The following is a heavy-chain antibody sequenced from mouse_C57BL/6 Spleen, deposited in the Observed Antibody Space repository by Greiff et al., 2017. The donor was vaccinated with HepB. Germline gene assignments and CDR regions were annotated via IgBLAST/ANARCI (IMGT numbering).Heavy chain of an antibody. CDR3: ARDYGSTFDY. Sequence: EVKLMESGPVLVKPGASVKMSCKASGYTFTDYYMNWVKQSHGKSLEWIGVINPYNGGTSYNQKFKGKATLTVDKSSSTAYMELNSLTSEDSAVYYCARDYGSTFDYWGQGTTLTVSS. D-gene: IGHD1-1*01. CDR1: GYTFTDYY. V-gene: IGHV1-19*01. J-gene: IGHJ2*01. CDR2: INPYNGGT.